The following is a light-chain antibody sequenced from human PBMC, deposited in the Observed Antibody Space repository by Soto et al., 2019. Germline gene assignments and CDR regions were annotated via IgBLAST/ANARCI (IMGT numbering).Light chain of an antibody. CDR2: DVS. CDR1: SSDVAAYNY. J-gene: IGLJ3*02. V-gene: IGLV2-11*01. CDR3: CSYAGSYSWV. Sequence: QSALTQPRSVSGSPGQSVTISCTGTSSDVAAYNYVSWYQHHPGKAPKVMIYDVSERPSGVPDRFSGSKSDNKASLTISGLQAEDEADYYCCSYAGSYSWVFGGGTKLTVL.